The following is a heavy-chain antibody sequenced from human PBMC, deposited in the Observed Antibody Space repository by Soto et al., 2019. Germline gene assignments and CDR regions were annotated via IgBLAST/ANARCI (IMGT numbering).Heavy chain of an antibody. CDR1: GYSFTDYH. J-gene: IGHJ6*02. D-gene: IGHD2-8*01. CDR2: INPKSGGT. V-gene: IGHV1-2*04. CDR3: ARGDSTDCSNGVCSFFYNHDMDV. Sequence: GASVKVSCKASGYSFTDYHTRWVRQAPGQGLEWLGRINPKSGGTSTAQKFQGWVTMTTDTSISTASMELTRLTSDDTAIYYCARGDSTDCSNGVCSFFYNHDMDVWGQGTTVTVS.